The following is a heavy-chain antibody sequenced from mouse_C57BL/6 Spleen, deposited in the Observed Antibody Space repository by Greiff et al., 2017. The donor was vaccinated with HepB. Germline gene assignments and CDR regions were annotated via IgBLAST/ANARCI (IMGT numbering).Heavy chain of an antibody. V-gene: IGHV14-4*01. CDR1: GFNIKDDY. CDR3: TSTVTDYAMDY. Sequence: EVQLQQSGAELVRPGASVKLSCTASGFNIKDDYMHWVKQRPEQGLEWIGWIDPENGDTEYASKFQGKATITADTSSNTAYLQLSSLTSEDTAVYYCTSTVTDYAMDYWGQGTSVTVSS. CDR2: IDPENGDT. J-gene: IGHJ4*01. D-gene: IGHD2-13*01.